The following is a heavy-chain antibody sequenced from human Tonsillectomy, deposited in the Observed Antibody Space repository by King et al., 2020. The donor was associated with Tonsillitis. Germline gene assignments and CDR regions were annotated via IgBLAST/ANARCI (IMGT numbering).Heavy chain of an antibody. V-gene: IGHV3-30*04. J-gene: IGHJ3*02. CDR1: AFTFRTYV. CDR3: AVRRDCSDSNCYNAFYI. CDR2: ISYDGKNK. Sequence: VQLVESGGGVVQPGTSLRLSCEVSAFTFRTYVLDWVRQAPGKGLDWVAVISYDGKNKVYAESVKGRFTISRDNSNNTLFMQLNSLRPEDTAVYYCAVRRDCSDSNCYNAFYIWGQGTMVTVSS. D-gene: IGHD2-2*02.